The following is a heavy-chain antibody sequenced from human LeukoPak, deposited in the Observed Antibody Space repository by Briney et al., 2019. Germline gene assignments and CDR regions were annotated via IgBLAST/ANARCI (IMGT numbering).Heavy chain of an antibody. Sequence: PGGSLRLSCVASGFAFSTYGIHWVRQAPGKGLQWVAVVPYDGSDQYYAKSVKGRFTISRDNSRNTVYLQMSSLRVDDTAVYYCTRGEEGYYFDVWGRGTPVTVSS. D-gene: IGHD2-15*01. CDR3: TRGEEGYYFDV. CDR1: GFAFSTYG. CDR2: VPYDGSDQ. J-gene: IGHJ2*01. V-gene: IGHV3-33*01.